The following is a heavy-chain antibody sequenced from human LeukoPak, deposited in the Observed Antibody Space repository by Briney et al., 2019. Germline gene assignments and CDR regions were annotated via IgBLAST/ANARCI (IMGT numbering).Heavy chain of an antibody. CDR1: GGSISSGDYY. CDR2: IYYSGST. CDR3: ARIQVSYGGFDY. J-gene: IGHJ4*02. V-gene: IGHV4-30-4*01. Sequence: PSQTLSLTCTVSGGSISSGDYYWGWIREPPGKGLEWIGYIYYSGSTYYNPSLKSRVTISVETSKNQVSLKLSSVTAADTAVYYCARIQVSYGGFDYWGQGTPVTVSS. D-gene: IGHD4-17*01.